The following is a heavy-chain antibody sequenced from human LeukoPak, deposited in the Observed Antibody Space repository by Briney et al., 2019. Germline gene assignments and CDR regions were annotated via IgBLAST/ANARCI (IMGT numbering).Heavy chain of an antibody. V-gene: IGHV3-30*18. J-gene: IGHJ4*02. CDR2: ISHDGSNN. Sequence: GGSLRLSWAASGFTFSTYSMHWVRQAPGKGLEWVVVISHDGSNNNYADSVKGRFTISRDNSKNTLYLQMNSLRPEDTAVYYCAKVRVGTAHFDYWGQGTLVTVSS. CDR3: AKVRVGTAHFDY. CDR1: GFTFSTYS. D-gene: IGHD2-15*01.